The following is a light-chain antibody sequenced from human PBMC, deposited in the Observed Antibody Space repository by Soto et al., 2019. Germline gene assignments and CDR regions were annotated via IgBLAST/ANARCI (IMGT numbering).Light chain of an antibody. CDR2: SAS. CDR3: QQSHSMPLT. CDR1: QDIRSD. Sequence: DIQMTQSPSSLSASVGDRVTITCRASQDIRSDLGWFQQKPGKAPRRLIWSASTLEGEVPSRFSGSRSGTEFTLTISSLQPEDFATYYCQQSHSMPLTFGGGTKVDIK. V-gene: IGKV1-17*01. J-gene: IGKJ4*01.